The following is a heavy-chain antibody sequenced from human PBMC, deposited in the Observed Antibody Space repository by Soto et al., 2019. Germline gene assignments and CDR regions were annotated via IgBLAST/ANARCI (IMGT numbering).Heavy chain of an antibody. D-gene: IGHD2-2*02. CDR3: AKDNTLDV. CDR1: GFTFDDYA. Sequence: EVQLVESGGGLVQPGRSLRLSCAASGFTFDDYAMHWVRQAPGRGLGWVSGISWNSGSIGYADSVKGRFTISRDNAKNSLYLQMNSLRAEDTALYYCAKDNTLDVRGKGTTVTLSS. J-gene: IGHJ6*04. V-gene: IGHV3-9*01. CDR2: ISWNSGSI.